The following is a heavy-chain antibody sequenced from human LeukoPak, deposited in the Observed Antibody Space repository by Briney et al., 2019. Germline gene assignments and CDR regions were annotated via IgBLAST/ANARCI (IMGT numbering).Heavy chain of an antibody. CDR1: GFTFSSYA. Sequence: GGSLRLSCAASGFTFSSYAMSWVRQAPGKGLEWVSAISGSGGSTYYADSVKGRFTISRDNSKNTLYLQMNSLRAEDTAVYYCAPGGIQNIRVNWGQGTLVTVSS. CDR2: ISGSGGST. D-gene: IGHD2/OR15-2a*01. V-gene: IGHV3-23*01. CDR3: APGGIQNIRVN. J-gene: IGHJ4*02.